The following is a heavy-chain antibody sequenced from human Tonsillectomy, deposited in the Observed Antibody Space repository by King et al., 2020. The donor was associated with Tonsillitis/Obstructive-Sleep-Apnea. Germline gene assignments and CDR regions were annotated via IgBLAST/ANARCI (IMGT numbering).Heavy chain of an antibody. D-gene: IGHD3-10*01. CDR3: VKGGGGEFDP. CDR2: IICSGGST. V-gene: IGHV3-23*04. CDR1: GFTFSSYA. Sequence: VQLVESGGVLVQPGGSLRLSCAASGFTFSSYAMTWVRQAPGKGLEWVSTIICSGGSTYYADSVKGRFTISRDNSKNTLYLQMNSLRAEDTAVYYCVKGGGGEFDPWGQGTLVTVSS. J-gene: IGHJ5*02.